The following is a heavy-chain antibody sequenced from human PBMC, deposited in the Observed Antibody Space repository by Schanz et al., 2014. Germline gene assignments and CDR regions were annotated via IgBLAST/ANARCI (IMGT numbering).Heavy chain of an antibody. CDR2: ISSSSMYI. J-gene: IGHJ4*02. D-gene: IGHD6-19*01. CDR1: GFSFSTYG. Sequence: EVRLVESGGGLVQPGGSLRLSCAASGFSFSTYGMTWVRQAPGKGLEWVSSISSSSMYIYQADSMRGRFTISRDNAKNSLYLQVNILSDEDTTIYYCVRDKKGFVAVAGRAPFDYWGQGTLVTVSS. V-gene: IGHV3-21*01. CDR3: VRDKKGFVAVAGRAPFDY.